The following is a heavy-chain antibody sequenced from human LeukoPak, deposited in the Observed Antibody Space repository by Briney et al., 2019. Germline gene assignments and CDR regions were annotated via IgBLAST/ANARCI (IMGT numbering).Heavy chain of an antibody. CDR1: GFTFSSYW. D-gene: IGHD3-22*01. CDR3: VTGGHYSGS. CDR2: INTDGSST. J-gene: IGHJ5*02. V-gene: IGHV3-74*01. Sequence: GGSLRLSCAASGFTFSSYWMHWVRQAPGKGLVWVSRINTDGSSTSYADSVKGRFTISRDNAKNSLYLQMSSLRAEDSAVYYCVTGGHYSGSWGQGSLVTVSS.